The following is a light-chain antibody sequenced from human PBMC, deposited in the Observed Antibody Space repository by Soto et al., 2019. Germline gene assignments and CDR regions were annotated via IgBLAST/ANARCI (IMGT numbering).Light chain of an antibody. CDR1: ESVVNK. J-gene: IGKJ1*01. V-gene: IGKV3-15*01. CDR2: GAS. Sequence: EIGLTQSPATLSVSPRERATLYCMASESVVNKLAWYQQRPGQAPRLLIYGASTRATGISARFSGSGSGTEFTLTISSLQSEDFAVYYCQQYNNWPGTFGQGTKVDIK. CDR3: QQYNNWPGT.